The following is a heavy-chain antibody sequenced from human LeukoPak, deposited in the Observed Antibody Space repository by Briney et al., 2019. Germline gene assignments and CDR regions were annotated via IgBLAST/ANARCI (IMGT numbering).Heavy chain of an antibody. J-gene: IGHJ6*02. V-gene: IGHV3-48*02. D-gene: IGHD3-10*01. CDR2: ISSSSSTI. CDR3: ARVGPLWFGELFTPLPYYYYYGMDV. CDR1: GLTFSSHW. Sequence: GGSLRLSCAASGLTFSSHWMHWVRQAPGKGLEWVSYISSSSSTIYYADSVKGRFTISRDNAKNSLYLQMNSLRDEDTAVYYCARVGPLWFGELFTPLPYYYYYGMDVWGQGTTVTVSS.